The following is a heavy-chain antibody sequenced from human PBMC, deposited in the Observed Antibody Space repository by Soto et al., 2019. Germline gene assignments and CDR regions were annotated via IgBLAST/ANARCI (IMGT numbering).Heavy chain of an antibody. CDR2: ISAYNGNT. D-gene: IGHD2-2*01. J-gene: IGHJ5*02. CDR3: ARPTTPNCSSTSCLGGWFDP. Sequence: ASVKVSCKASGYTFTSYGISWLRQAPGQGLEWMGWISAYNGNTNYAQKLQGRVTMTTDTSTSTAYMELRSLRSDDTAVYYCARPTTPNCSSTSCLGGWFDPWGQ. CDR1: GYTFTSYG. V-gene: IGHV1-18*01.